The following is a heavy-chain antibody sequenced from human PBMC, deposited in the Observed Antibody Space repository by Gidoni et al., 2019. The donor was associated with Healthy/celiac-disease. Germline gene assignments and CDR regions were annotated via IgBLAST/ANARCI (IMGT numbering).Heavy chain of an antibody. CDR3: ARDSYPLLPGGYYYYGMDV. V-gene: IGHV3-33*01. Sequence: QVQLVESGGGVVQPGRSLRLSCAASGVTFSSYGMHWVRQAPGKGLEWVAVIWYDGSNKYYADSVKGRFTISRDNSKNTLYLQMNSLRAEDTAVYYCARDSYPLLPGGYYYYGMDVWGQGTTVTVSS. CDR2: IWYDGSNK. D-gene: IGHD2-15*01. J-gene: IGHJ6*02. CDR1: GVTFSSYG.